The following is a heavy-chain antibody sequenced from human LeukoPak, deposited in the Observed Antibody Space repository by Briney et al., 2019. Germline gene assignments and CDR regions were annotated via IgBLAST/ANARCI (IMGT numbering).Heavy chain of an antibody. Sequence: KPSETLSLTCTVSGGSISSYYWSWIRQPPGKGLEWIGYIYYSGSTNYNPSLKSRVTISVDTSKNQFSLKLSSVTAADTAVYYCARQGRGYYGSGSKPTSYYYYGMDVWGQGTTVTVSS. J-gene: IGHJ6*02. CDR1: GGSISSYY. CDR2: IYYSGST. CDR3: ARQGRGYYGSGSKPTSYYYYGMDV. V-gene: IGHV4-59*08. D-gene: IGHD3-10*01.